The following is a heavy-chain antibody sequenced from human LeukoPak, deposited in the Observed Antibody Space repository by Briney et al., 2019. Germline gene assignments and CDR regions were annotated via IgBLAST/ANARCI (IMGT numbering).Heavy chain of an antibody. CDR2: IKQDGSEK. CDR3: ARLYCSTISCLCFDY. D-gene: IGHD2-2*01. Sequence: GGSLRLSRAASGFTFSSYWMSWVRQAPGKGLEWVANIKQDGSEKYSVDSVKGRFTISRDNAKNSLYLQMNSLRGEDTAVYYCARLYCSTISCLCFDYWGQGTLVTVSS. J-gene: IGHJ4*02. V-gene: IGHV3-7*01. CDR1: GFTFSSYW.